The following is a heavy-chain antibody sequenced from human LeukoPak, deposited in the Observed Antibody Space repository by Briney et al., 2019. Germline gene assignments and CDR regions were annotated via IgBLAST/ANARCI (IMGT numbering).Heavy chain of an antibody. J-gene: IGHJ4*02. CDR2: IRYDGSNK. V-gene: IGHV3-30*02. Sequence: QAGGSLRLSCAASGFTFSSYGMHWVRQAPGKGLEWVAFIRYDGSNKYYADSAKGRFTISRDNSKNTLYLQMNSLRAEDTAVYYCAKNDILTGYDYWGQGTLVTVSS. CDR3: AKNDILTGYDY. CDR1: GFTFSSYG. D-gene: IGHD3-9*01.